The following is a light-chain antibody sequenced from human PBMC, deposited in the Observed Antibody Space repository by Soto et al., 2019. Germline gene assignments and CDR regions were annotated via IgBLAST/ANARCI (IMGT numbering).Light chain of an antibody. CDR1: QSVNSNL. CDR3: HQYFSSPLT. V-gene: IGKV3-20*01. Sequence: EIVLTQSPGTLSLSPGEGATVSCRASQSVNSNLLAWFQQKPGQAHRLLIHDASRRATGIPDRFSGSGSGTDFTLSISRLEPEDFAVYYCHQYFSSPLTFGQGTKLEIK. J-gene: IGKJ2*01. CDR2: DAS.